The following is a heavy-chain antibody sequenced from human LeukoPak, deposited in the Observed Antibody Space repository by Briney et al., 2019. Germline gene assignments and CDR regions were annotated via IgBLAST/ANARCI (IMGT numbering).Heavy chain of an antibody. CDR3: AGSIAVAGTIDY. J-gene: IGHJ4*02. V-gene: IGHV3-33*01. D-gene: IGHD6-19*01. CDR2: MWYDGSNK. Sequence: GMSLRLSCAASGFTFSSYGMHWVRQAPGKGLEWVAVMWYDGSNKYYADSVKGRFTISRDNSKNTLYLQMNSLRAVDTAVYYCAGSIAVAGTIDYWGQGTLVTVSS. CDR1: GFTFSSYG.